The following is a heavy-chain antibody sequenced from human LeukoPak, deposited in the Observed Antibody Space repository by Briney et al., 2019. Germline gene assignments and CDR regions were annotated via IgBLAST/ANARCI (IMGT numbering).Heavy chain of an antibody. CDR2: INPNSGGT. D-gene: IGHD3-10*01. J-gene: IGHJ6*02. CDR1: GYTFTGYY. V-gene: IGHV1-2*02. Sequence: GASVKVSCKASGYTFTGYYMHWVRQAPGQGVEWMGWINPNSGGTNYAQKFQGRVTMTRDTSISTAYMELSRLRSDDTAVYYCARWAGYYGSGDTYYYGMDVWGQGTTVTVSS. CDR3: ARWAGYYGSGDTYYYGMDV.